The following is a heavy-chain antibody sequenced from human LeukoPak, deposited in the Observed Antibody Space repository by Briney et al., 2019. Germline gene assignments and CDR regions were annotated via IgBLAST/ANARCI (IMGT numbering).Heavy chain of an antibody. V-gene: IGHV3-48*01. CDR2: ISSSSSTI. Sequence: GGSLRLSCAASGFTFSSHSMNWVRQAPGKGLEWVSYISSSSSTIYNADSVKGRFTISRDNAKNSLYLQMNSLRAEDTAVYYCARIEIGYMDVWGKGTTVTVSS. D-gene: IGHD5-24*01. J-gene: IGHJ6*03. CDR3: ARIEIGYMDV. CDR1: GFTFSSHS.